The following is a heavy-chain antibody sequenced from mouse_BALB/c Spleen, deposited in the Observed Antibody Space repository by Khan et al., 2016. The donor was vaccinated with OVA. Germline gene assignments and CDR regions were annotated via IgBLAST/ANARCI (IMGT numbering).Heavy chain of an antibody. Sequence: QVQLKQSGAELVRPGVSVKISCKGSGYTFTDFTMHWVKQSHAKSLEWIGVISTYYGDVTYNQKFKGKATMTVDKSSSTAYMELARLTSEDSAIYYGYRGGGGNRFAYWGQGTLVTVSA. CDR1: GYTFTDFT. V-gene: IGHV1S137*01. J-gene: IGHJ3*01. D-gene: IGHD2-14*01. CDR2: ISTYYGDV. CDR3: YRGGGGNRFAY.